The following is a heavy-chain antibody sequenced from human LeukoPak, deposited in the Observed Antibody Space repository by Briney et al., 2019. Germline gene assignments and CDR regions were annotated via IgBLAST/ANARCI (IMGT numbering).Heavy chain of an antibody. Sequence: PGGSLRLSCAASGFTSSSNEMNWVRQAPGKGLEWVSYISSSGSTIYYADSVKGRFTISRDNAKNSLYLQMNSLRVEDSAVYYCATRQGSVAYTFDYWGQGTLVTVSS. J-gene: IGHJ4*02. V-gene: IGHV3-48*03. CDR1: GFTSSSNE. D-gene: IGHD3-16*01. CDR3: ATRQGSVAYTFDY. CDR2: ISSSGSTI.